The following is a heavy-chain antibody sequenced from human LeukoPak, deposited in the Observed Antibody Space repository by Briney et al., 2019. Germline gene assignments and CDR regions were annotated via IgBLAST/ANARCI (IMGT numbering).Heavy chain of an antibody. CDR2: IYTGDTT. D-gene: IGHD2-15*01. V-gene: IGHV3-53*01. J-gene: IGHJ4*02. CDR1: GFIVTNNY. Sequence: GGSLRLSCAASGFIVTNNYMSWVRQAPGKGLEWVSSIYTGDTTESAGSVKGRFTISRDNSKNTLYLQMNSLRTEDTAVYYCATLYGGQRADGYWGQGTLVTVSS. CDR3: ATLYGGQRADGY.